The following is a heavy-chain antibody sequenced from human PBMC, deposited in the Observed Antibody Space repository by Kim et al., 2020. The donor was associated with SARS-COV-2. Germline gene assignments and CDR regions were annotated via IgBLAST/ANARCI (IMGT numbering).Heavy chain of an antibody. CDR3: AKGISVVGSRFDY. J-gene: IGHJ4*02. CDR2: IYSGDAI. CDR1: GFTVSSSY. V-gene: IGHV3-53*01. Sequence: GGSLRLSCAVSGFTVSSSYMNWFRQAPSKGLEWVSVIYSGDAIYYADSLRGRFTISRDTSRNTVDLLINSLRTEDTAIYYCAKGISVVGSRFDYWGQGTLVTDSS. D-gene: IGHD6-19*01.